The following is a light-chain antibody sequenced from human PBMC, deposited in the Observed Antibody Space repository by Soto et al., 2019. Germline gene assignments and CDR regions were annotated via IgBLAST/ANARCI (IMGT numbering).Light chain of an antibody. V-gene: IGKV4-1*01. CDR2: WAS. J-gene: IGKJ1*01. CDR3: HQFYSSPPT. CDR1: QSLLYSSNNKNY. Sequence: DTVMTQSPDSLAVSLGERATINCKSSQSLLYSSNNKNYLAWYQQKPGQPPKLLIYWASTRESGVPDRFTGSGSGTDFTLTISSLQAEDVAVYYCHQFYSSPPTFGQGTKVEI.